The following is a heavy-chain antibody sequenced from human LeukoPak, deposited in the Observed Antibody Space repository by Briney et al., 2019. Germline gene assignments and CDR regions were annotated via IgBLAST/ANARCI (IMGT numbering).Heavy chain of an antibody. CDR3: ARGIAAQSGIDY. D-gene: IGHD6-6*01. V-gene: IGHV1-8*03. J-gene: IGHJ4*02. Sequence: GASVKVSCKASGYTFTSYDINWVRQATGQGLEWMGWMNPNSGNTGYAQKFQGRVTITRNTSISTDYMELSSLRSEDTAVYYCARGIAAQSGIDYWGQGTLVTVSS. CDR1: GYTFTSYD. CDR2: MNPNSGNT.